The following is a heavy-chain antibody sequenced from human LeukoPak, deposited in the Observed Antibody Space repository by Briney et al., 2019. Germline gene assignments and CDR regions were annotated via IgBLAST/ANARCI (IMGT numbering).Heavy chain of an antibody. Sequence: ASVKVSCKASGGTFSSYAISWVRQAPGQGLEWMGGIIPIFGTANYAQKFQGRVTITADESTSTAYMELSSLRSEDTAVYYCARGSQRAWELLHYFDYWGQGTLVTVSS. D-gene: IGHD1-26*01. CDR2: IIPIFGTA. CDR3: ARGSQRAWELLHYFDY. V-gene: IGHV1-69*13. CDR1: GGTFSSYA. J-gene: IGHJ4*02.